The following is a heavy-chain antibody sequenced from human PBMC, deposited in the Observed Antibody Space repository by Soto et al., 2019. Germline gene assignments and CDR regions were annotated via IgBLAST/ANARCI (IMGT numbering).Heavy chain of an antibody. D-gene: IGHD2-2*01. CDR1: GFTFSNYW. CDR3: TRDSYQLLGMDYYYYGMDV. V-gene: IGHV3-74*01. J-gene: IGHJ6*02. Sequence: GGSLRLSCAASGFTFSNYWMHWVRQAPGKGLVWVSRINRDGRSTSYADSVKGRFTFSRDNAKNTLYLQMNSLRAEDTAVYYCTRDSYQLLGMDYYYYGMDVWGQGTTVTISS. CDR2: INRDGRST.